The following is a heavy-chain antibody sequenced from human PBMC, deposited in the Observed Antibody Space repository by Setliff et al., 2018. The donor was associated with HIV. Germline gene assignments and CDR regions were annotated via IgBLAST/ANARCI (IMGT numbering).Heavy chain of an antibody. CDR3: ANPHDGGAFDV. D-gene: IGHD1-1*01. CDR1: GYTFTSYD. CDR2: MNANGGHT. J-gene: IGHJ3*01. V-gene: IGHV1-8*03. Sequence: ASVKVSCKASGYTFTSYDINWVRQATGQGLEWMGWMNANGGHTGYAQKFQGRITITADELTSTVYMDLNSLKSEDSAVYYCANPHDGGAFDVWGQGTAVTVSS.